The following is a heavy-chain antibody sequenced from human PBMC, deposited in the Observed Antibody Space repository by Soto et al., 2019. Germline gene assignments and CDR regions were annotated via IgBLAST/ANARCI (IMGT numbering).Heavy chain of an antibody. J-gene: IGHJ6*02. CDR3: ARDMSGGTYNYYYGMDV. CDR1: GGSISSYY. CDR2: IYYSGST. D-gene: IGHD1-26*01. V-gene: IGHV4-59*12. Sequence: PSETLSLTCTVSGGSISSYYWSWIRQPPGKGLEWIGYIYYSGSTNYNPSLKSRVTISVDTSKNTLYLQMNSLRADDTAVYYCARDMSGGTYNYYYGMDVWGQGTTVTVSS.